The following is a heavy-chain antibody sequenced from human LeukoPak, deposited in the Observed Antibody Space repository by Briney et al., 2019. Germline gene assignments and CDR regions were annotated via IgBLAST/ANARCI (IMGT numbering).Heavy chain of an antibody. V-gene: IGHV3-74*01. CDR2: INNDGSST. D-gene: IGHD1-26*01. CDR3: ARGGSPPEALGDVFGI. Sequence: GGSLTLSCAASGFTISSYWIHWVRQVPGKGLVWVSRINNDGSSTIYADSVKGRFTISRDNAKNTLYLQMNSLRGEDTAVYYCARGGSPPEALGDVFGIWGQGTMVTVSS. CDR1: GFTISSYW. J-gene: IGHJ3*02.